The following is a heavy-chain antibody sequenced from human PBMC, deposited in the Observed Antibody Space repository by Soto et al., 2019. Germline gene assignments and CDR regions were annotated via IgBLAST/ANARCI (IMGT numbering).Heavy chain of an antibody. D-gene: IGHD1-7*01. CDR2: INPSGGST. CDR1: GYTFTSYY. CDR3: ARDPEELELNRGRYYYMVV. V-gene: IGHV1-46*03. Sequence: ASVKVSCKASGYTFTSYYMHWVRQAPGHGLEWMGIINPSGGSTSYAQKFQGRVTMTRDTSTSTVYMELSSLRSEDTAVYYCARDPEELELNRGRYYYMVVWGKGTTVTVSS. J-gene: IGHJ6*03.